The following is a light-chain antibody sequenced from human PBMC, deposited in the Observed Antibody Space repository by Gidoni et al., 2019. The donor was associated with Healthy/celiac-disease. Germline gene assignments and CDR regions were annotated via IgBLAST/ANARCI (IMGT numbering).Light chain of an antibody. Sequence: SYELTQPPSASVSPGQTASITCSGDKLGDKYACWYQQKPGQSPVLVIYQDSKRPSGIPERFSGSNSGNTATLTISGTRAMDEADYYCQAWDSSTAGVVFGGGTKLTVL. V-gene: IGLV3-1*01. CDR1: KLGDKY. CDR2: QDS. J-gene: IGLJ2*01. CDR3: QAWDSSTAGVV.